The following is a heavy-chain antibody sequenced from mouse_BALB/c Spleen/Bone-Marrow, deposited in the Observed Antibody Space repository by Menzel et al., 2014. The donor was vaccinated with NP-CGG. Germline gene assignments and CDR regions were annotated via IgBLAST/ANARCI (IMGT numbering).Heavy chain of an antibody. J-gene: IGHJ4*01. CDR1: GFNIXDTY. CDR3: ARWEYYAMDY. D-gene: IGHD4-1*01. Sequence: VQLQQSGAELVKPGASVKLSCTASGFNIXDTYMHWVKQRPEQGLEWIGRIDPANGNTKYDPKFQGKATITADTSSNTAYLQLSGLTSEDTAVYYCARWEYYAMDYWGQGTSVTVSS. CDR2: IDPANGNT. V-gene: IGHV14-3*02.